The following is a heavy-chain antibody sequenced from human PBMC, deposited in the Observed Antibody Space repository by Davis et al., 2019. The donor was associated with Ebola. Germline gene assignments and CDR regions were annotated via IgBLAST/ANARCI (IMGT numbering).Heavy chain of an antibody. J-gene: IGHJ6*02. V-gene: IGHV1-3*01. CDR1: GYTFTSYA. CDR3: ARARVVSTPYYYYYGMDV. CDR2: INAGNGNT. D-gene: IGHD2-21*01. Sequence: AASVKVSCKASGYTFTSYAMHWVRQAPGQRLEWMGWINAGNGNTKYSQKLQGRVTMTTDTSTSTAYMELRSLRSDDTAVYYCARARVVSTPYYYYYGMDVWGQGTTVTVSS.